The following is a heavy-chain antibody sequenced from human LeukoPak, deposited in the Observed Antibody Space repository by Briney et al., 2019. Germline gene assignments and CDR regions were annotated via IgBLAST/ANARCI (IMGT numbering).Heavy chain of an antibody. D-gene: IGHD5-18*01. CDR2: IWYDGSNK. V-gene: IGHV3-33*01. CDR3: ARDPPLYSYGLLDYYYYYGMDV. CDR1: GFTFSSYG. Sequence: GGSLRLSCAASGFTFSSYGMHWVRQAPGKGLEWVAVIWYDGSNKYYADSVKGRFTISRDNSKNTLYLQMNSLRAEDTAVYYCARDPPLYSYGLLDYYYYYGMDVWGQGTTVTVSS. J-gene: IGHJ6*02.